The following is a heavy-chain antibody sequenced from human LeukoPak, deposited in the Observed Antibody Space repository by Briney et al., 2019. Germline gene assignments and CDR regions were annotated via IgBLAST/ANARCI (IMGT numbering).Heavy chain of an antibody. J-gene: IGHJ5*02. CDR1: GGSISSGGYY. CDR3: ARARVGASKWFDP. CDR2: IYYSGST. V-gene: IGHV4-31*03. D-gene: IGHD1-26*01. Sequence: SETLSLTCSVSGGSISSGGYYWSWIRLHPGKGLEWIGYIYYSGSTYYNPSLKSRVTISVDTSKNQLSLKLSSVTAADTAVYHCARARVGASKWFDPWGQGTLVTVSS.